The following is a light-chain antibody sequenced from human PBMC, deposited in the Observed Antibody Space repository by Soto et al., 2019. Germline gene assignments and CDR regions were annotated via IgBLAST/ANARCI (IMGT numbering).Light chain of an antibody. Sequence: EVVLTQSPGTLSLSPGERATLSCRASQSVSNNYVAWYQQKPGQAPTLLIFGSSDRATGSPDRFSGSGSGTDVTLTISRLEPEDFAVYCCQQYGSSPPYTFGPGTKLEIK. CDR3: QQYGSSPPYT. CDR1: QSVSNNY. CDR2: GSS. J-gene: IGKJ2*01. V-gene: IGKV3-20*01.